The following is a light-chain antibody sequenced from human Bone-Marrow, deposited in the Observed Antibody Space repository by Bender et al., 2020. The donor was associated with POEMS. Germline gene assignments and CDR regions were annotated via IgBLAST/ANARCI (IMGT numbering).Light chain of an antibody. CDR2: ADD. Sequence: QSVLTQPPSASGTPGPRVTISCSVGSIGRTPINWYQQLPGTAPRLVIYADDRRPSGVPNRFSASKSGSSASLAISGLQSEDAADYYCSTWDDRLNAWLFGGGTKLTVL. J-gene: IGLJ3*02. V-gene: IGLV1-44*01. CDR1: SIGRTP. CDR3: STWDDRLNAWL.